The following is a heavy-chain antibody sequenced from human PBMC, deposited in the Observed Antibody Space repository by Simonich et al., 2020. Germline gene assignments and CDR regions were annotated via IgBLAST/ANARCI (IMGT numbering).Heavy chain of an antibody. CDR3: AKARVAARHYYYYGMDV. V-gene: IGHV3-43D*04. CDR1: GFTFDDYA. CDR2: ISWDGGST. J-gene: IGHJ6*02. D-gene: IGHD6-6*01. Sequence: EVQLVESGGVVVQPGGSLRLSCAASGFTFDDYAMHWVRQAPGKGLGWVSLISWDGGSTYYADSVKGRFTISRDNSKNSLYLQMNSLRAEDTALYYCAKARVAARHYYYYGMDVWGQGTTVTVSS.